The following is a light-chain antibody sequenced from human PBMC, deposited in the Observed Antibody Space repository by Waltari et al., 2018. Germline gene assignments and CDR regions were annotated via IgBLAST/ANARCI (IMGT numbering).Light chain of an antibody. CDR3: QQLNSYPRYT. J-gene: IGKJ2*01. Sequence: DIQLTQSPSFLSASVGDRVTITCRASQGISSYLAWYQQKPGKAPKLLIYAASTLQSGVPSRFSGSRSGTEFTLTISSLHPEDFATYYCQQLNSYPRYTFGQGTKLEIK. CDR1: QGISSY. V-gene: IGKV1-9*01. CDR2: AAS.